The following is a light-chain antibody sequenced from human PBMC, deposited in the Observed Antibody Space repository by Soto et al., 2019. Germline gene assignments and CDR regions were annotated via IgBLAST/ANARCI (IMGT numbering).Light chain of an antibody. Sequence: EIVLTQSPGTLSLSPGERATLSCRASQSVSTNYLAWYQQKPGQAPRLLIYGTSSRATGIPDRFSGSGSGTDFTLTISRLEPDDFAVYYCQQYGSSPLFTFGPGTKLDFK. V-gene: IGKV3-20*01. CDR2: GTS. CDR3: QQYGSSPLFT. J-gene: IGKJ3*01. CDR1: QSVSTNY.